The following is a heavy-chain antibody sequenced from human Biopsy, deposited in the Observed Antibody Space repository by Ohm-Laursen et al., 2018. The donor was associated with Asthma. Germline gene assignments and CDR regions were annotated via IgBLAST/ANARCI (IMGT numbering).Heavy chain of an antibody. V-gene: IGHV3-30-3*01. J-gene: IGHJ4*02. CDR2: ISYDGSSI. D-gene: IGHD6-19*01. CDR1: RFTYE. CDR3: AREGVAGTHIED. Sequence: LSLTCAASRFTYEMHWVRQAPGKGLEWVAVISYDGSSIYYADSVKGRFTISRDNSKNTLSLQMNSLTAEDTAVYYCAREGVAGTHIEDWGQGTLVTVFS.